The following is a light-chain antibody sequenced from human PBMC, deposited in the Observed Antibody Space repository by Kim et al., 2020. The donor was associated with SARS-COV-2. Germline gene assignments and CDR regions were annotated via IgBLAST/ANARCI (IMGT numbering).Light chain of an antibody. Sequence: SSVRDRVTITHRASQDIRNDLGWYQHNPGRAPKRLFYGAYSLQSGVPSRFSGSGSGTEFPLTISSLQPEDLATYFCLQHNTYPITFGPGTRLEI. V-gene: IGKV1-17*01. CDR3: LQHNTYPIT. J-gene: IGKJ5*01. CDR2: GAY. CDR1: QDIRND.